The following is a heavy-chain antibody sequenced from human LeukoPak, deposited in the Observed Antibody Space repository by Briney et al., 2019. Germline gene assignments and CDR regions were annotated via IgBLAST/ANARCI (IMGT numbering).Heavy chain of an antibody. D-gene: IGHD2-21*01. J-gene: IGHJ3*02. V-gene: IGHV3-11*01. CDR1: GFTFRDYY. CDR3: ARGMWDAFDI. CDR2: ISSSGSGT. Sequence: GGSLRLSCGAPGFTFRDYYMGWIRQAPGKGLEWVSYISSSGSGTYYADSVKDRFTISRDNAKNSLYLQMNSLKPEDTALYYCARGMWDAFDIWGQGTMVTVSS.